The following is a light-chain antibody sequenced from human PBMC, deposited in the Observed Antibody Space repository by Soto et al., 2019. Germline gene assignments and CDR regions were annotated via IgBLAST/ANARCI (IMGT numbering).Light chain of an antibody. CDR3: QQYSDLPMT. V-gene: IGKV3-20*01. Sequence: DIVLAQSPGFLSLSPGVRAILSCRLSQTVNNNYLAWCQQKPGQAPSLLIYGASRSATGIPDRFSGGASETDFTPTISRLEPEDCAVYFCQQYSDLPMTFGQGTQLEIK. J-gene: IGKJ5*01. CDR1: QTVNNNY. CDR2: GAS.